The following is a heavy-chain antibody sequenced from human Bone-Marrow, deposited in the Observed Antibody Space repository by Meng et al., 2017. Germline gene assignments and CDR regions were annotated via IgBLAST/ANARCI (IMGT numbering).Heavy chain of an antibody. Sequence: GGSLRLSCAASGFTFSSYAMHWVRQAPGKGLEWVAVIWHDGSKKYYAASVSGRFTISRDDSKNTLYLQMNSLTTEDTAMYYCARDVGTLGYTLDHWGQGTLVTVSS. D-gene: IGHD3-16*02. CDR1: GFTFSSYA. J-gene: IGHJ4*02. CDR2: IWHDGSKK. CDR3: ARDVGTLGYTLDH. V-gene: IGHV3-33*08.